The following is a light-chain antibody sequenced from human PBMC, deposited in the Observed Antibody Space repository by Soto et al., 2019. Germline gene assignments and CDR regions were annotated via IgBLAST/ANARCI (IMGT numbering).Light chain of an antibody. V-gene: IGKV3-15*01. CDR3: QQYASWPIT. CDR2: GAS. J-gene: IGKJ4*01. Sequence: ETVLTQTPATLPVSPGKRATLSSRASQSVNSNLAWYKQESGQAPRLLGFGASTRATGVPARFSGSGSGTEFTLTISGLQSEDFAVYFCQQYASWPITFGGGTKVDIK. CDR1: QSVNSN.